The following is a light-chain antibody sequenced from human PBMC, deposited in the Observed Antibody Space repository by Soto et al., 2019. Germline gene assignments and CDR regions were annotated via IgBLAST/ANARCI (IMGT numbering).Light chain of an antibody. J-gene: IGLJ3*02. CDR2: EVL. V-gene: IGLV2-14*01. CDR1: MRDVGAYNL. Sequence: QSVLTQPASVSGSAGQSITISCSGTMRDVGAYNLVSWYQQHPGTAPKLIIYEVLNRPSGISSRFSGSRSGNPASLTISGLQPEDEGDYYCSAYTARRTLVFGGGTKLTVL. CDR3: SAYTARRTLV.